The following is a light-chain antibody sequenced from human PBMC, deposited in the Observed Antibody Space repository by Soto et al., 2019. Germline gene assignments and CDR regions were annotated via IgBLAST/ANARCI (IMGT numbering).Light chain of an antibody. V-gene: IGKV1-9*01. CDR2: VAS. CDR3: QQLKSYPVT. CDR1: QGMSSD. Sequence: DIQLTQSPSFLSASVGDRVTSTCRASQGMSSDLAWYQQKPGKAPKLLIYVASTLQSGVPSRFSGSGSGTEFNLTIRRLQPEDFATYYCQQLKSYPVTFGQGTKVEIK. J-gene: IGKJ1*01.